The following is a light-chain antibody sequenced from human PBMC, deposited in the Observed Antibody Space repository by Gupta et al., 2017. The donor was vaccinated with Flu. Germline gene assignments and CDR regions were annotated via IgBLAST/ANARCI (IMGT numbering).Light chain of an antibody. CDR3: QQRSGLPMYT. Sequence: EIVLTQSPATLSLSPGDRAILSCRASQSITIYLAWYQQKPGQPPRLLMFDASKRDAGIPDRFSGSGSGTDFTLTIRTREPEDFAVYYCQQRSGLPMYTFGQGTXLE. CDR1: QSITIY. J-gene: IGKJ2*01. V-gene: IGKV3-11*01. CDR2: DAS.